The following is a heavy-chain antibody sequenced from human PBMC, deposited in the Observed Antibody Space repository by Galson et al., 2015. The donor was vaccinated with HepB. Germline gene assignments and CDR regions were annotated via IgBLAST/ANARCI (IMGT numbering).Heavy chain of an antibody. Sequence: SLRLSCAASGFTFSIYAMSWVRQAPGKGLGWVSAISGSGGTTYYADSVRGRFTISRDNSKNTLYLQMNSLRAEDTDVYYCAKTRSGWDPHYFDYWGQGTLVTVSS. CDR1: GFTFSIYA. CDR2: ISGSGGTT. V-gene: IGHV3-23*01. J-gene: IGHJ4*02. CDR3: AKTRSGWDPHYFDY. D-gene: IGHD6-19*01.